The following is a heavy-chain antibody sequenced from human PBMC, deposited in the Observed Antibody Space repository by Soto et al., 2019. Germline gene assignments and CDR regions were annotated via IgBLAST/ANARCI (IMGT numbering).Heavy chain of an antibody. CDR3: ARDRDDYGSGNYYNRIAF. CDR1: GGIFSTYA. CDR2: IIPLFGTP. V-gene: IGHV1-69*01. Sequence: QVQLVQSGAEVKKPGSSVKVSCKASGGIFSTYAISWLRQAPGQGLEWMGGIIPLFGTPNYAQRFQGRVTITADESTSTAYMELRRLRSEDTAVYYCARDRDDYGSGNYYNRIAFWGQGTLVTVSS. D-gene: IGHD3-10*01. J-gene: IGHJ4*02.